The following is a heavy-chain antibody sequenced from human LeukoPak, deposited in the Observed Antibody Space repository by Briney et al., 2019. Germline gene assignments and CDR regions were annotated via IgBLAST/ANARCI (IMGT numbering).Heavy chain of an antibody. Sequence: PSETLSLTCAVYGGSFSGYYWSWIRQPPGKGLEWSGEINHSGSTNYNPSLKSRVTISVDTSKNQFSLKLSSVTAADTAVYYCARSMVRGVIMYWGQGTLVTVSS. CDR2: INHSGST. D-gene: IGHD3-10*01. J-gene: IGHJ4*02. V-gene: IGHV4-34*01. CDR1: GGSFSGYY. CDR3: ARSMVRGVIMY.